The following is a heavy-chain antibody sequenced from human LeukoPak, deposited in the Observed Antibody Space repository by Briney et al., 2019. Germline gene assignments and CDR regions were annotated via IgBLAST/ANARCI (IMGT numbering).Heavy chain of an antibody. J-gene: IGHJ4*02. CDR3: ARDSGSSYYFDY. Sequence: GASVKVSCKASGGTFSSYAISWVRQAPGQGLEWMGRIIPILGIANYAQKLQGRVTMTTDTSTNTAYMELRSLRSDDTAVYYCARDSGSSYYFDYWGQGTLVTVSS. D-gene: IGHD1-26*01. CDR2: IIPILGIA. CDR1: GGTFSSYA. V-gene: IGHV1-69*04.